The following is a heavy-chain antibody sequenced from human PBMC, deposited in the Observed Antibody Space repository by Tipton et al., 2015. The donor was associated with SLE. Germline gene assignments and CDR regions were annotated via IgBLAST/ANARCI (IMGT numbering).Heavy chain of an antibody. V-gene: IGHV4-39*07. CDR1: GDSISSSTYY. J-gene: IGHJ4*02. CDR2: MYFSGST. D-gene: IGHD4/OR15-4a*01. Sequence: TLSLTCTVSGDSISSSTYYWGWIRQPPGKGLEWIGNMYFSGSTYYSPSLKSRVTISVDTSRNQFSLQVSSVTAADTAVYYCARDDYGGQYWGQGTLVTVSS. CDR3: ARDDYGGQY.